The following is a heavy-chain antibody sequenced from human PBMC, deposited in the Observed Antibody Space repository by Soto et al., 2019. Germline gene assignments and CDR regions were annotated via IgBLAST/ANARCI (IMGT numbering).Heavy chain of an antibody. CDR1: GGSFSGYY. Sequence: QVQLQQWGAGLLKPSETLSLTCAVYGGSFSGYYWSWIRQPPGKGLEWIGEINHSGSTNYNPSLKSRVTISVDTSKNQFSLKLSSVTAADTAVYYCARRLLRAYYYGMDVWGQGTTVTVS. V-gene: IGHV4-34*01. D-gene: IGHD1-26*01. J-gene: IGHJ6*02. CDR3: ARRLLRAYYYGMDV. CDR2: INHSGST.